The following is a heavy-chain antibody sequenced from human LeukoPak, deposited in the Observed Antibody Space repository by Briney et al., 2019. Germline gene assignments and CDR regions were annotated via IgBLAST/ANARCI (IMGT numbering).Heavy chain of an antibody. Sequence: GGSLRLSCTASGFTFGDRAMSWVRQAPGKGLEWVGFIRSKAYGGTTEYAASVKGRFTISRDDSKSIAYLQINSLKTEDTAVYYCTRDHLYQGPLMVRGVPDFDYWGQGTLVTVSS. V-gene: IGHV3-49*04. CDR1: GFTFGDRA. D-gene: IGHD3-10*01. CDR3: TRDHLYQGPLMVRGVPDFDY. CDR2: IRSKAYGGTT. J-gene: IGHJ4*02.